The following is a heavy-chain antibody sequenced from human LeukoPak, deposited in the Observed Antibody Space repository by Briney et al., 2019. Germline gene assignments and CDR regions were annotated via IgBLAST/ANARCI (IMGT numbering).Heavy chain of an antibody. J-gene: IGHJ4*02. Sequence: PGGSLRLSCAASGFTFSSYAMSWVRQAPGKGLEWVAFIRYDGSNKYYADSVKGRFTISRDNSKNTLYLQMNSLRAEDTAVYYCANPYCSGGSCYSFAYWGQGTLVTVSS. D-gene: IGHD2-15*01. CDR3: ANPYCSGGSCYSFAY. V-gene: IGHV3-30*02. CDR2: IRYDGSNK. CDR1: GFTFSSYA.